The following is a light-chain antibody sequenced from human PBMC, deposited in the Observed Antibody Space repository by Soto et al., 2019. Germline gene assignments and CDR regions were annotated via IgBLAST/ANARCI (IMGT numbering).Light chain of an antibody. Sequence: DIQMTQSPYSLSASVGDRVTITCRASQSISSYLNWYQQKPGKAPKLLIYAASSLQSGVPSRFSGSGSGTDFTLTISSLQPEDFATYYCQQGYSTPLTFGQGTRLET. CDR3: QQGYSTPLT. CDR2: AAS. CDR1: QSISSY. J-gene: IGKJ5*01. V-gene: IGKV1-39*01.